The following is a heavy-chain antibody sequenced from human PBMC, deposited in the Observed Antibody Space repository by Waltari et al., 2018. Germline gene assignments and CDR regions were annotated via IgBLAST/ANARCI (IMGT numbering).Heavy chain of an antibody. CDR3: TRGYSYGWYGMDV. D-gene: IGHD5-18*01. J-gene: IGHJ6*02. CDR2: SYSGGST. Sequence: EVQLVESGGGLIQPGGSLRLSCAASGFTVSSNYMSWVRQAPGKGLELVAVSYSGGSTYNADSGKGRVTISRDNSKNTLYLQMNSLRAEDTAVYYCTRGYSYGWYGMDVWGQGTTVTVSS. V-gene: IGHV3-53*01. CDR1: GFTVSSNY.